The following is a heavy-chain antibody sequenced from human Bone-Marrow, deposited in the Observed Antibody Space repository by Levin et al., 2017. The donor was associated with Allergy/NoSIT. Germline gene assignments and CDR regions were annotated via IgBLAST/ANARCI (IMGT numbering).Heavy chain of an antibody. CDR3: ARGRGDYGDYNNYFDY. Sequence: SETLSLTCAVYGESISEYYWSWIRQPPGKGLEWIGEINHSGSTNYNPSLKSRLTMSVDKSKNQLSLRVTSVTAADTAVYFCARGRGDYGDYNNYFDYWGQGALVTVSS. V-gene: IGHV4-34*01. J-gene: IGHJ4*02. D-gene: IGHD4-17*01. CDR1: GESISEYY. CDR2: INHSGST.